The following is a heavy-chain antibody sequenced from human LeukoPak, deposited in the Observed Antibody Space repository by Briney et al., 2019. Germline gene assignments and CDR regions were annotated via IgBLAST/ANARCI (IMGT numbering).Heavy chain of an antibody. CDR1: GGSISSYY. V-gene: IGHV4-59*08. J-gene: IGHJ5*02. D-gene: IGHD1-1*01. CDR3: ARHTTAPEYWFDP. CDR2: IYYSGST. Sequence: SETLSLTCTVSGGSISSYYWSWIRQPPGKGLEWIGYIYYSGSTNYNPSLKSRVTISVDTSKNQFSLRLSSVTAADTAVYYCARHTTAPEYWFDPWGQGTLVTVSS.